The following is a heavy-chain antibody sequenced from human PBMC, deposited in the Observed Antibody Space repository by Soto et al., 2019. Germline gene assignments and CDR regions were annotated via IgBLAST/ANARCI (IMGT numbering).Heavy chain of an antibody. CDR1: GGTFSSYA. D-gene: IGHD3-22*01. CDR2: SIPIFGTA. J-gene: IGHJ4*02. V-gene: IGHV1-69*01. CDR3: AWMRYYYDSSGYSNFDY. Sequence: QVQLVQSGAEVKKPGSSVKVSCKASGGTFSSYAISWVRQAPGQGLEWMGGSIPIFGTANYAQKFQGRVTITADESPSTAYMELSSLRSEDTAVYYCAWMRYYYDSSGYSNFDYWGQGTLVTVSS.